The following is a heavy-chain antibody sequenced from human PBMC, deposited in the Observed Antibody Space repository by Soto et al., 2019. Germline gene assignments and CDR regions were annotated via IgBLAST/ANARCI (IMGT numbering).Heavy chain of an antibody. Sequence: ASVKVSCKASGYTFTSYGISWVRQAPGQGLEWMGWISAYNGNTNYAQKLQDRVTMTTDTSTSTAYMELRSLRSDDTAVYYCARDRVAAVVLRFLEWLQYYGMDVWGQGTTVTVSS. CDR1: GYTFTSYG. CDR3: ARDRVAAVVLRFLEWLQYYGMDV. J-gene: IGHJ6*02. CDR2: ISAYNGNT. D-gene: IGHD3-3*01. V-gene: IGHV1-18*04.